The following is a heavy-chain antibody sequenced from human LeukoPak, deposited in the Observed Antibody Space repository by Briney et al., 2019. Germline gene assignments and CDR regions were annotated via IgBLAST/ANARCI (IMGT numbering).Heavy chain of an antibody. D-gene: IGHD6-6*01. J-gene: IGHJ1*01. Sequence: SETLSLTCTVSGGSISSYYWSWIRQPPGKGLEWIGYIYYSGSNNYNPSLESRVTISVDTSKNQFSLKLSSVTAADTAVYYCARCSSVAARHLCVFQHWGQGTLVTVSS. CDR3: ARCSSVAARHLCVFQH. CDR2: IYYSGSN. V-gene: IGHV4-59*01. CDR1: GGSISSYY.